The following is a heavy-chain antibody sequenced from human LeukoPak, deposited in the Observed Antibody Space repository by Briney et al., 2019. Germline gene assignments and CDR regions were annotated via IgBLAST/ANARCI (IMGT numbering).Heavy chain of an antibody. J-gene: IGHJ5*02. Sequence: GRSLRLSCAASGFTFSSYGMHWVRQAPGKGVEWVAVIWYDGSNKYYADSVKGRFTISRDNSKNTLYLQMNSLRAEDTAVYYCARADYQLLSPSYNWFDPWGQGTLVTVSS. D-gene: IGHD2-2*01. CDR2: IWYDGSNK. V-gene: IGHV3-33*01. CDR3: ARADYQLLSPSYNWFDP. CDR1: GFTFSSYG.